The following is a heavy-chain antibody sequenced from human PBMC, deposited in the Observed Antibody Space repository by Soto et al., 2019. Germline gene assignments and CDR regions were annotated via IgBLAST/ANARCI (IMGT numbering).Heavy chain of an antibody. Sequence: EVQLVESGGDLVQRGGSLRLSCAASGFPFSSYWMHWVRHTPGKGLDWVARISGNGVTTYYADSVTCRFTVSRDNAKNTRSLQISGLRAEDTAVYYCAREYDGLLTGYYTDYWGQGTLVSVSS. D-gene: IGHD3-9*01. CDR2: ISGNGVTT. CDR1: GFPFSSYW. CDR3: AREYDGLLTGYYTDY. J-gene: IGHJ4*02. V-gene: IGHV3-74*01.